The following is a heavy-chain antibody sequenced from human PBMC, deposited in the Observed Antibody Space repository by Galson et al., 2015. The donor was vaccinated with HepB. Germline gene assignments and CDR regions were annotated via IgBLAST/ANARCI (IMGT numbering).Heavy chain of an antibody. Sequence: SLRLSCAASGFTFDDYAMHWVRQTPGKGLEWVSLINWDGGTTYYADSVRGRFSTSRDNNKNSLYLQMYSLGPEDTDFYYCVKSHGTESIQFVYWGQGTLVTVSS. J-gene: IGHJ4*02. D-gene: IGHD3-10*01. CDR1: GFTFDDYA. V-gene: IGHV3-43D*03. CDR3: VKSHGTESIQFVY. CDR2: INWDGGTT.